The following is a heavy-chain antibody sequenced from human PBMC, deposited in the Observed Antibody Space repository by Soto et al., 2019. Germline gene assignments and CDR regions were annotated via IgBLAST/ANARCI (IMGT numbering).Heavy chain of an antibody. CDR3: ARESEHRTSNFHX. CDR2: ISSTTTYI. Sequence: AGGSLGLSSAASGFTFTRCSMNWVRQAPGKGLEGVSSISSTTTYIYYAYSMKGRFTVSRDNSKNSVYLEMNSLSAEDTALYYCARESEHRTSNFHXWGHVTLVPISX. J-gene: IGHJ4*01. V-gene: IGHV3-21*01. CDR1: GFTFTRCS.